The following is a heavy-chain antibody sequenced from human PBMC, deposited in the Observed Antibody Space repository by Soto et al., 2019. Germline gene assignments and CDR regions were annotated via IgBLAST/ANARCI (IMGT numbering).Heavy chain of an antibody. J-gene: IGHJ5*02. CDR1: GYTFTSYG. V-gene: IGHV1-18*01. CDR2: ISAYNGNT. Sequence: ASVKVSCKASGYTFTSYGISWVRQAPGQGLEWMGWISAYNGNTNYAQKLQGRVTMTTDTSTSTAHMELRSLRSDDTAVYYCARGPAFLIAAAGTKDWFDPWGQGTLVTVSS. D-gene: IGHD6-13*01. CDR3: ARGPAFLIAAAGTKDWFDP.